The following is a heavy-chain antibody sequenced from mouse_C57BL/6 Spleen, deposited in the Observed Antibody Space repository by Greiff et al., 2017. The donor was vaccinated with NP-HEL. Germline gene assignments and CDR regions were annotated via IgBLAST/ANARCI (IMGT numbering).Heavy chain of an antibody. Sequence: QVQLKESGAELVKPGASVKISCKASGYAFSSYWMNWVKQRPGKGLEWIGQIYPGGGDTNYNGKFKGKATLTADKSSSTAYMQLSSLTSEDSAVYFCARGWLLRVSYAMDYWGQGTSVTVSS. CDR3: ARGWLLRVSYAMDY. V-gene: IGHV1-80*01. J-gene: IGHJ4*01. CDR2: IYPGGGDT. CDR1: GYAFSSYW. D-gene: IGHD2-3*01.